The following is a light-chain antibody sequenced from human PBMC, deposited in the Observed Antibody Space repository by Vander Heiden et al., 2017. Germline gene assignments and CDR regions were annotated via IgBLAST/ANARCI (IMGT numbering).Light chain of an antibody. V-gene: IGKV2-28*01. CDR2: WGS. J-gene: IGKJ2*01. Sequence: DIVVTQSPLSLPVTPGEPASISCRSSQSLLHRNGYNYFHWFLQKPGQSPQLLIYWGSNRASGVPDRFSGSGSGRYFTLQISRVEAEDVGVYYCRQALQTPYTFGQGTKLVIK. CDR3: RQALQTPYT. CDR1: QSLLHRNGYNY.